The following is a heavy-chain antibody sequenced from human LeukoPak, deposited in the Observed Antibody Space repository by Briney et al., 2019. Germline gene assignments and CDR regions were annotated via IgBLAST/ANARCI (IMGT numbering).Heavy chain of an antibody. CDR2: IYYSGST. J-gene: IGHJ3*02. CDR1: GGSISSSSYY. CDR3: ARDPRAFDI. V-gene: IGHV4-39*07. Sequence: SETLSLTCTVSGGSISSSSYYWGWIRQPPGKGLEWIGSIYYSGSTYYNPPLKSRVTISVDTSKNQFSLKLTSVTAADTAVYYCARDPRAFDIWGQGTMVTVSS.